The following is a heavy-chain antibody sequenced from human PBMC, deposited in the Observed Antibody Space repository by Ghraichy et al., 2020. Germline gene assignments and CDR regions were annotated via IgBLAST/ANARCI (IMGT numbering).Heavy chain of an antibody. V-gene: IGHV4-39*01. J-gene: IGHJ4*02. CDR3: AGVRSSGWYFDY. D-gene: IGHD6-19*01. CDR2: IYYGGNT. CDR1: GGAISSGLYY. Sequence: SETLSLTCTAYGGAISSGLYYWDWIRQPPGKGLEWIGSIYYGGNTYYNPSLKSRVAISVDTSKNQFSLKVNSATAADTATYYCAGVRSSGWYFDYWGQGALVTVSS.